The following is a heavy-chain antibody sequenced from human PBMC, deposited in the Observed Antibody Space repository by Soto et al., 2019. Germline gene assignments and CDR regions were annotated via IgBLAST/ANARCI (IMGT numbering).Heavy chain of an antibody. CDR1: GFTFSSYA. J-gene: IGHJ3*02. CDR3: ARPTVGTPVAFDI. D-gene: IGHD4-17*01. Sequence: GGSLRLSCAASGFTFSSYAMHWVRQAPGKGLEWVAVISYDGSNKYYADSVKGRFTISRDNSKNTLYLQMNSLRAEDTAVYYCARPTVGTPVAFDIWGQGTMVTVSS. V-gene: IGHV3-30-3*01. CDR2: ISYDGSNK.